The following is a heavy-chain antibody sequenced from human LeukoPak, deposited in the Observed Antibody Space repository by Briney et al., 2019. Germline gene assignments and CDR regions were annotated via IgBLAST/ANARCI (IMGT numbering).Heavy chain of an antibody. CDR1: GGTFSSYA. V-gene: IGHV1-69*05. CDR2: IIPIFGTA. CDR3: ARECSGGSCYFDY. J-gene: IGHJ4*02. D-gene: IGHD2-15*01. Sequence: SVKVSCKASGGTFSSYAISWVRQAPGQGLEWMGGIIPIFGTANYAQKFQGRVTITTDESTSTAYMELSSLRSEDTAVYYCARECSGGSCYFDYWGQGTLVTVSS.